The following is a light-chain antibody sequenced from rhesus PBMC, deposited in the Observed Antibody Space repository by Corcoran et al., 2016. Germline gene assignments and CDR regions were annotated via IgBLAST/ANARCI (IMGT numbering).Light chain of an antibody. V-gene: IGKV1-33*02. Sequence: DIQMSQSPSSLSASVGDKVTITCRASQGISNALAWYQQKPGTAPKLLIYAASSLESGVPSRFSGSRSGTAFTLTISSLQPEDFATYYCQPGYSTPYSFGQGTKVEIK. J-gene: IGKJ2*01. CDR2: AAS. CDR3: QPGYSTPYS. CDR1: QGISNA.